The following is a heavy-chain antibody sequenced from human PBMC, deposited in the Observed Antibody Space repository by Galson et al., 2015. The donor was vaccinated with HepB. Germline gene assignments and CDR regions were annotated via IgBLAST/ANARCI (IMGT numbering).Heavy chain of an antibody. D-gene: IGHD1-14*01. CDR2: INTNTGNP. V-gene: IGHV7-4-1*02. CDR1: GYTFTSYA. J-gene: IGHJ6*03. Sequence: SCKASGYTFTSYAMNWVRQAPGQGLEWMGWINTNTGNPTYAQGFTGRFVFSLDTSVSTAYLQISSLKAEDTAVYYCARGYGVTGYYYYMDVWGKGTTVTVSS. CDR3: ARGYGVTGYYYYMDV.